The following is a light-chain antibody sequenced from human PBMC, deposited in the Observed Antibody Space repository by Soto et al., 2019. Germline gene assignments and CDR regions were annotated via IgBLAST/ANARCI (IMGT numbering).Light chain of an antibody. Sequence: QSALTQPRSVSGSPGQSVTISCTGTSSDVGGYNYGSWYQHHPGKAPKLIIFDVSKRPSGVPDRFSGSKSGNTASLTISGLQADDEADYYCCSYAGSYNWVFGGGTKLTVL. CDR1: SSDVGGYNY. CDR2: DVS. V-gene: IGLV2-11*01. J-gene: IGLJ3*02. CDR3: CSYAGSYNWV.